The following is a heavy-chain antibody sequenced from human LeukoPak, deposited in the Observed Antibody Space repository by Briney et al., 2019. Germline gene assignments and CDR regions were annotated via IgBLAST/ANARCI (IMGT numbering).Heavy chain of an antibody. Sequence: GASVKVSCKASGYTFTSYGISWVRQAPGQGLEWMGWISAYNGNTNYAQKLQGRVTMTTDTSTSTAYMELRSLRSDGTAVYYCARPSNQAYYDFWSGYYGYWTFDYWGQGTLVTVSS. CDR3: ARPSNQAYYDFWSGYYGYWTFDY. J-gene: IGHJ4*02. CDR1: GYTFTSYG. CDR2: ISAYNGNT. V-gene: IGHV1-18*01. D-gene: IGHD3-3*01.